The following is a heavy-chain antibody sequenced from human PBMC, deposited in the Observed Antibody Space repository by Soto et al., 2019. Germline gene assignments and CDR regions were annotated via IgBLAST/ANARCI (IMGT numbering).Heavy chain of an antibody. D-gene: IGHD3-9*01. CDR1: GYTFTSYG. CDR2: ISAYNGNT. V-gene: IGHV1-18*01. Sequence: QVQLVQSGAEVKKPGASVKVYCKASGYTFTSYGISWVRQAPGQGLAWLGWISAYNGNTIYAQKLQGRVTMTTDTRTTTAYMELRCRRSDDTAVYYCARSRGDILCGDYYYCMEVWGKGTTVTVSS. CDR3: ARSRGDILCGDYYYCMEV. J-gene: IGHJ6*03.